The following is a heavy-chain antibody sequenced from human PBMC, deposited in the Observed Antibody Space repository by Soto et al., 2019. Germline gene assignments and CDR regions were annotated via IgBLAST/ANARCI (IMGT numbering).Heavy chain of an antibody. V-gene: IGHV5-51*01. Sequence: GESLKISCKGSGYSFTSYWIGWVRQMPGKGLEWMGIIYPGDSDTRYSPSFQGQVTISAEKSISTAYLQWSSLKASDTAIYYCARHPLYDSSGYYPMDYGMDVWGQGTTVTVS. CDR3: ARHPLYDSSGYYPMDYGMDV. J-gene: IGHJ6*02. CDR1: GYSFTSYW. D-gene: IGHD3-22*01. CDR2: IYPGDSDT.